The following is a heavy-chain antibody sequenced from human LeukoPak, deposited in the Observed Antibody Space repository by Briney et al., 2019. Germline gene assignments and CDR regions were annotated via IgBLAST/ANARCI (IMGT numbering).Heavy chain of an antibody. J-gene: IGHJ4*02. CDR1: GGSISSYY. CDR2: IYTSGST. Sequence: SETLSLTCTVSGGSISSYYWSWIRQPAGKGLEWIGRIYTSGSTNYNPSLKSRVTMSVDTSKNQFSLKLSSVTAADTAVYYCAIGWLVQGGYYFDYWGQGTLVTVSS. CDR3: AIGWLVQGGYYFDY. D-gene: IGHD6-19*01. V-gene: IGHV4-4*07.